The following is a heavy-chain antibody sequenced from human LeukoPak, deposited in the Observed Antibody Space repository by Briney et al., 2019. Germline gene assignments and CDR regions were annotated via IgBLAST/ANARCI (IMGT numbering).Heavy chain of an antibody. CDR2: INAGNGNT. CDR1: GYTFTSYA. CDR3: ARDQGRSNNWFDP. Sequence: ASVKVSCKASGYTFTSYAMHWVRQAPGQRLEWMGWINAGNGNTKYSQKFQGRVTITRDTSASTAYMELSSLRSEDTAVYYCARDQGRSNNWFDPWGQGTLVTVSS. J-gene: IGHJ5*02. V-gene: IGHV1-3*01. D-gene: IGHD1-26*01.